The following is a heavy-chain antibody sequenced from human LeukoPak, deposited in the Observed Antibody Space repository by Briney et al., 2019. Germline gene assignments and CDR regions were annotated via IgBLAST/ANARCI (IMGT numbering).Heavy chain of an antibody. CDR3: ARRPLMFWDPYHRFHP. CDR1: GGSVSSGSYY. D-gene: IGHD2-2*01. V-gene: IGHV4-61*01. J-gene: IGHJ5*02. CDR2: IYYSGST. Sequence: PSETLSLTCTVSGGSVSSGSYYWNWIRQPPGKGLEWIGYIYYSGSTNYKSSLKSRVTISVDTSRNQFSLKLSSVTAADTAVYYCARRPLMFWDPYHRFHPGGQGPVVPVS.